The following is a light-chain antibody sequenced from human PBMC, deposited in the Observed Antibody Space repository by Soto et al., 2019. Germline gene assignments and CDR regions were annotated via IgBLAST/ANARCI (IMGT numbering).Light chain of an antibody. Sequence: DIQMTQSPCSLSASVGDRVTITCRASQSISSYLNWYQQKPGKAPKLLIYAASSLQSGVPSRFSGSGSGTDFTLTISSLQPEDFATYYCQQSYSTHTFGQGTKLEIK. J-gene: IGKJ2*01. V-gene: IGKV1-39*01. CDR2: AAS. CDR1: QSISSY. CDR3: QQSYSTHT.